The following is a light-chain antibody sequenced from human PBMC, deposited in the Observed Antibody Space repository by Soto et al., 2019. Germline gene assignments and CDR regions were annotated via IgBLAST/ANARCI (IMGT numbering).Light chain of an antibody. CDR1: QSISSC. Sequence: DIQMTQSPSTLSPSAGDRVTITCRASQSISSCLAWDQQKPGKAPKLLIYDASSLESGVPSRFSGSGSGTEFTLTISSLQADDFATYYCQQYNSYPRTFGQGTKVEIK. V-gene: IGKV1-5*01. J-gene: IGKJ1*01. CDR2: DAS. CDR3: QQYNSYPRT.